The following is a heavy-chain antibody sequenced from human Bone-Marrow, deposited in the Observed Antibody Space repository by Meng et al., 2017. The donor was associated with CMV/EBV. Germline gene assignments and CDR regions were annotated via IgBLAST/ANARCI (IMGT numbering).Heavy chain of an antibody. Sequence: GESLKISCAASGFTLSDYYVSWIRQAPGKGLEWLSYISSSGNTIHYADSVMGRFIISRDTPNNSVYLQMNGLRAEDTAVYYCVREDYGDYFFDTWGQGTLVTVSS. CDR3: VREDYGDYFFDT. D-gene: IGHD4-17*01. CDR2: ISSSGNTI. CDR1: GFTLSDYY. J-gene: IGHJ4*02. V-gene: IGHV3-11*01.